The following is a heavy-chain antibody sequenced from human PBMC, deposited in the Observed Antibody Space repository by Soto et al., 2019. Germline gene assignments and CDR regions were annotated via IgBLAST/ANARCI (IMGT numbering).Heavy chain of an antibody. CDR1: GFGFNFFG. V-gene: IGHV3-30*03. CDR3: ARAKGAGWFVMDV. Sequence: QVQLVESGGGVVQPGTSLRLSCVASGFGFNFFGIHWVRQAPGKGLEWVAGISGDATRIYYAEDLKGRVTISRVNSENTLYLQRNSRRPEDTALYYCARAKGAGWFVMDVWGQGTKVIV. J-gene: IGHJ6*02. D-gene: IGHD3-10*01. CDR2: ISGDATRI.